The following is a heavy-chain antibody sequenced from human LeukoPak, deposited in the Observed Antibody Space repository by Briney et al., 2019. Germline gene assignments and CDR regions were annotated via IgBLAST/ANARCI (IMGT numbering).Heavy chain of an antibody. J-gene: IGHJ1*01. CDR3: ARVTVTKSVQH. D-gene: IGHD4-17*01. CDR1: GGSFSGYY. Sequence: SETLSLTCAVYGGSFSGYYWSWIRQPPGKGLEWIGEINHSGSTNYNPSLKSRVTISVDKSKNQFSLKLSSVPAADTAVYYCARVTVTKSVQHWGQGTLVTVSS. V-gene: IGHV4-34*01. CDR2: INHSGST.